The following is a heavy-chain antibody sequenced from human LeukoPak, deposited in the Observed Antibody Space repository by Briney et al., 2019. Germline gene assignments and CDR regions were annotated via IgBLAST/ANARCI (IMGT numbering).Heavy chain of an antibody. CDR3: ARGRTVDLYQLAYSYCFDY. Sequence: PSETLSLTCAVYGGSFSGYYWSWIRQPPGKGLEWIGEINHSGSTNYNPSLKSRVTISVDTSKNQFSLRLSSVTAADTAVYYCARGRTVDLYQLAYSYCFDYWGQGTLVTVSS. V-gene: IGHV4-34*01. CDR2: INHSGST. D-gene: IGHD2-2*01. J-gene: IGHJ4*02. CDR1: GGSFSGYY.